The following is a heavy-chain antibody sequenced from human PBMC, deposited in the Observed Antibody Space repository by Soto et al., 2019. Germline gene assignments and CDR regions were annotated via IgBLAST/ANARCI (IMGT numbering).Heavy chain of an antibody. J-gene: IGHJ6*02. CDR1: GYTFSTYA. V-gene: IGHV1-3*01. CDR3: ARGKGMEENYYYYGLDI. CDR2: VNGGTGQT. D-gene: IGHD1-1*01. Sequence: ASVKVSCKASGYTFSTYAMHWVRQAPGQSLEWMGWVNGGTGQTKYSQRFQDRVTIARDASASTAYMELSSLRSEDTAVYYCARGKGMEENYYYYGLDIWGQGTTVTVSS.